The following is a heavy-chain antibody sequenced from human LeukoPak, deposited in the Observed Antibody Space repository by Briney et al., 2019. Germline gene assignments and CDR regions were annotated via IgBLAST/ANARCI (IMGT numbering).Heavy chain of an antibody. D-gene: IGHD2-21*01. Sequence: ASVKVSCKVSGYTFTELSMHWVRQAPGKGLEWMGGFDLEDGEMIYAQKFQGRVTMTEDSSTDTAYMELSSLRSEDTAVYYCARGPIGVIHYWYFDLWGRGTLVTVSS. CDR3: ARGPIGVIHYWYFDL. V-gene: IGHV1-24*01. CDR1: GYTFTELS. CDR2: FDLEDGEM. J-gene: IGHJ2*01.